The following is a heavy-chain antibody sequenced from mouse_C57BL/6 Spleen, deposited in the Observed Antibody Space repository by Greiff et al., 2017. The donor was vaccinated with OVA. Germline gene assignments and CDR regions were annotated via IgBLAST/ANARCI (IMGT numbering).Heavy chain of an antibody. Sequence: EVQLMESGGGLVKPGGSLKLSCAASGFTFSDYGMHWVRQAPEKGLEWVAYISSGSSTIYYADTVKGRFTISRDNAKNTLFLQMTSLRSEDTAMYYCARPNGYYVGYYAMDYWGQGTSVTVSS. CDR2: ISSGSSTI. D-gene: IGHD2-3*01. J-gene: IGHJ4*01. CDR1: GFTFSDYG. V-gene: IGHV5-17*01. CDR3: ARPNGYYVGYYAMDY.